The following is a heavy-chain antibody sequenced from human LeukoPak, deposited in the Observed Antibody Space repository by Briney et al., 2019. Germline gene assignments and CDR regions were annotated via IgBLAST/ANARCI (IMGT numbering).Heavy chain of an antibody. V-gene: IGHV4-59*12. CDR3: ASDGRSWGYGMDV. D-gene: IGHD1-26*01. CDR1: GGSISSYY. J-gene: IGHJ6*02. Sequence: SETLSLTCTVSGGSISSYYWSWIRQPPGKGLEWIGYIYYSGCTNYNPSLKSRVTISVDTSKNQFSLKLSSVTAADTAVYYCASDGRSWGYGMDVWGQGTTVTVSS. CDR2: IYYSGCT.